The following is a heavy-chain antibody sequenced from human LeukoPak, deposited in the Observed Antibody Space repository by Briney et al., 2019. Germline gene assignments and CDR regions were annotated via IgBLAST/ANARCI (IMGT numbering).Heavy chain of an antibody. J-gene: IGHJ3*02. Sequence: GGSLRLSCAASGFTFSSYAMSWVRQAPGKGLEWVSAISYSGGSTYYADSVKGRFTTSRDNPKNTLFLQMNSLRAEDTAAYYCATEPRWELYSFDIWGQGTMVTVSS. CDR3: ATEPRWELYSFDI. D-gene: IGHD1-7*01. V-gene: IGHV3-23*01. CDR1: GFTFSSYA. CDR2: ISYSGGST.